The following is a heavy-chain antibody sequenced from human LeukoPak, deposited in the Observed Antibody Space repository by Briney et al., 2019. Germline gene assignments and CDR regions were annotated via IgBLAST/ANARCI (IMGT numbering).Heavy chain of an antibody. Sequence: SETLSLTCTVSGGSISSSGYYWGWIRQTPGKGLEWIGSIYYSGSNYHNPSLKSRVSMSVDTSKNQFSLKLSSVTAADTAVYYCAREIVGAKYNWFDPWGQGTLVTVSS. V-gene: IGHV4-39*07. CDR1: GGSISSSGYY. CDR3: AREIVGAKYNWFDP. J-gene: IGHJ5*02. CDR2: IYYSGSN. D-gene: IGHD1-26*01.